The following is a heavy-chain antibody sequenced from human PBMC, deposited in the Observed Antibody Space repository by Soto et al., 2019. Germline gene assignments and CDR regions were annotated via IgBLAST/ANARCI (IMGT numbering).Heavy chain of an antibody. J-gene: IGHJ5*02. D-gene: IGHD3-9*01. V-gene: IGHV1-46*01. CDR2: INPSGGST. CDR3: AREFTLGRKIRATGYYWFDP. Sequence: GASVKVSCKASGYTFTSYYMHWVRQAPGQGLEWMGIINPSGGSTSYAQKFQGRVTMTADASTSTAYMELSSLRSEDTAVYYCAREFTLGRKIRATGYYWFDPWGQGTLVTVSS. CDR1: GYTFTSYY.